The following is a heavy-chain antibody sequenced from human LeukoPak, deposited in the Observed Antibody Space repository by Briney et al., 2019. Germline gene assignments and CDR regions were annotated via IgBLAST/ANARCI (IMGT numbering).Heavy chain of an antibody. D-gene: IGHD3-10*01. Sequence: GGSLRLSCAASGFTFSDYYMSWIRQAPGKGLEWVSSISSSSSYIYYADSVKGRFTISRDNAKNSLYLQMNSLRAEDTAVYYCARDNQDYYGSGSYYFAYYFDYWGQGTLVTVSS. J-gene: IGHJ4*02. CDR2: ISSSSSYI. CDR3: ARDNQDYYGSGSYYFAYYFDY. V-gene: IGHV3-11*06. CDR1: GFTFSDYY.